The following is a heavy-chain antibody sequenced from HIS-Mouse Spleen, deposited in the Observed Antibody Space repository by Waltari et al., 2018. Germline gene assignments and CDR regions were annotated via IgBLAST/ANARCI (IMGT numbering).Heavy chain of an antibody. CDR1: GGSISSYY. J-gene: IGHJ5*02. V-gene: IGHV4-4*07. CDR3: ARGTGYCSSTSCYNWFDP. Sequence: QVQLQESGPGLVKPSETLSLTCTVSGGSISSYYWSWIRQPAGKGLEWIWRIYTSGSTNYNPSLKSRVTMSVDTSKNQFSLKLSSVTAADTAVYYCARGTGYCSSTSCYNWFDPWGQGTLVTVSS. CDR2: IYTSGST. D-gene: IGHD2-2*01.